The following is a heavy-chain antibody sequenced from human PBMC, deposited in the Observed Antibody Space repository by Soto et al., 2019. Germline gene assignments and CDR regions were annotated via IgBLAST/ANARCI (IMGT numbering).Heavy chain of an antibody. D-gene: IGHD6-13*01. Sequence: SEGSLRLSCAASGFTFSSYGMHWVRQAPGKGLEWVAVISYDGSNKYYADSVKGRFTISRDNSKNTLYLQMNSLRAEDTAVYYCAKDLRAAAGYFDYWGQGTLVTVSS. CDR3: AKDLRAAAGYFDY. V-gene: IGHV3-30*18. CDR2: ISYDGSNK. J-gene: IGHJ4*02. CDR1: GFTFSSYG.